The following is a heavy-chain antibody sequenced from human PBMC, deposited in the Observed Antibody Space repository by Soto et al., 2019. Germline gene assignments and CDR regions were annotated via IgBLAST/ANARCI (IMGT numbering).Heavy chain of an antibody. V-gene: IGHV1-24*01. Sequence: ASVKVSCKVSGYTLTELSMHWVRQAPGKGLEWMGGFDPEDGETIYAQKFQGRVTMTEDTSTDTAYMELSSLRSEDTAVYYCATFTVNTWWFEPWGQGTLVTVSS. CDR3: ATFTVNTWWFEP. D-gene: IGHD4-17*01. J-gene: IGHJ5*02. CDR2: FDPEDGET. CDR1: GYTLTELS.